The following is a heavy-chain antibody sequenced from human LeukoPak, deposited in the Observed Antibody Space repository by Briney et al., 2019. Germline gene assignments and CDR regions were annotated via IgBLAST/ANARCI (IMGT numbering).Heavy chain of an antibody. Sequence: SETLSLTCTVSGYSISSSSYYWGWIRQPPGKGLEWIGSIYYSGSTYYNPSLKSRVTISVDTSKNQFSLKLSSVTAADTAVYYCAEITMIVVGWGQGTLVTVSS. CDR2: IYYSGST. D-gene: IGHD3-22*01. CDR3: AEITMIVVG. CDR1: GYSISSSSYY. V-gene: IGHV4-39*07. J-gene: IGHJ4*02.